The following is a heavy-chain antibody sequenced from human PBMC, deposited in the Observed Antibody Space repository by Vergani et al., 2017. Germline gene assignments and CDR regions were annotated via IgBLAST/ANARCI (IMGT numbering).Heavy chain of an antibody. CDR2: INPNSGGT. V-gene: IGHV1-2*04. Sequence: QVQLVQSGAEVKKPGASVKVSCKASGYTFTGYYMHWVRQAPGQGLEWMGWINPNSGGTNYAQKFQGWVTMTRDTSISTAYMELSRLRSDDTAVYYCARDFRYYYDSSGYSFPNYYMDVWGKGTTVTVSS. CDR1: GYTFTGYY. J-gene: IGHJ6*03. D-gene: IGHD3-22*01. CDR3: ARDFRYYYDSSGYSFPNYYMDV.